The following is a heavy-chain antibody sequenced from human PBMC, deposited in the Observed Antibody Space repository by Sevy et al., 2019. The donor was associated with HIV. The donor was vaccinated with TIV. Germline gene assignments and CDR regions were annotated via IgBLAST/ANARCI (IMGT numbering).Heavy chain of an antibody. CDR1: VFTFSSYE. CDR2: ISSSGSTI. J-gene: IGHJ2*01. CDR3: ATTSVVTAWDWYFDL. Sequence: GGSLRLSCAASVFTFSSYEMNWVRQAPGKGLEWVSYISSSGSTIYYADSVKGRFTISRDNAKNSLYLQMNSLRAEDTAVYYCATTSVVTAWDWYFDLWGRGTLVTVSS. V-gene: IGHV3-48*03. D-gene: IGHD2-15*01.